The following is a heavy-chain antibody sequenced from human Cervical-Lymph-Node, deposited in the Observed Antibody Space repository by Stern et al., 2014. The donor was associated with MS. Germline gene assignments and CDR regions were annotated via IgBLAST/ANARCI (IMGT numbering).Heavy chain of an antibody. CDR2: ISTFSGKT. D-gene: IGHD3-10*02. V-gene: IGHV1-18*01. Sequence: VHLVESGSEVRKPGASVTVSCTTSGYTFTTYGLSWVRQVPGQGPEWMGWISTFSGKTDYARSLQDRVTMTTNTSTSTVYLEVRSLTSEDTAVYYCARVFGDFDYWGQGTLVTVSS. CDR3: ARVFGDFDY. J-gene: IGHJ4*02. CDR1: GYTFTTYG.